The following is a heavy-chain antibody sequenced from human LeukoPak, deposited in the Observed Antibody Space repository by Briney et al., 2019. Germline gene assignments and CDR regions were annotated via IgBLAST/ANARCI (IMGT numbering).Heavy chain of an antibody. Sequence: GGSLRLSCAASGFTFSSYWMHWIRQAPGKGLVWVAGIKSDGSIIYCAGSVRGRFTISRDNAKNTLYLQMNSLRAEDTAVYYCVAEERDFDCWGQGVLVTVSS. CDR2: IKSDGSII. CDR1: GFTFSSYW. J-gene: IGHJ4*02. D-gene: IGHD1-26*01. CDR3: VAEERDFDC. V-gene: IGHV3-74*01.